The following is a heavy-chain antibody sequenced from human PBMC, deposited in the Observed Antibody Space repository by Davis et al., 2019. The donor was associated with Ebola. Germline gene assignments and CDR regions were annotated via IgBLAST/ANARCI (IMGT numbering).Heavy chain of an antibody. V-gene: IGHV4-34*01. Sequence: SETLSLTCAVYGASFSGYYWTWIRQPPGRGLEWIGEINHSGSTNYNPSLKSRVTISVDTSKNQISLKLNSVTAADTAVYFCARGRTGSYRPRLDYWGQGTLVTVS. CDR2: INHSGST. J-gene: IGHJ4*02. CDR1: GASFSGYY. CDR3: ARGRTGSYRPRLDY. D-gene: IGHD3-10*01.